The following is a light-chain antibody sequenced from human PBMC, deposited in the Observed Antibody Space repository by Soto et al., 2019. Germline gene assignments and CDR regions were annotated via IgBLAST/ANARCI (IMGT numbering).Light chain of an antibody. Sequence: QSALTQPASVSGSPGQSITIACTGTSSDVGNYNYVSWYQQHPGKAPKLMIFEVSDRPSGVSNRFSGPKSVNTASLTISGLQAEDEADYYCSSYIRSLSHVFGTGTKVTVL. V-gene: IGLV2-14*01. CDR2: EVS. J-gene: IGLJ1*01. CDR3: SSYIRSLSHV. CDR1: SSDVGNYNY.